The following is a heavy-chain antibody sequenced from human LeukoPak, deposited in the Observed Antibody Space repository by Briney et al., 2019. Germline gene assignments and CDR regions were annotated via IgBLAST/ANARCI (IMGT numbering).Heavy chain of an antibody. V-gene: IGHV3-74*01. J-gene: IGHJ4*01. D-gene: IGHD3-3*01. CDR1: RFTFSNFW. CDR3: IRDWRNLAFDH. CDR2: IRSDGSTT. Sequence: PGGSLRLSCVESRFTFSNFWMHWVRQVPGKGLVWVSRIRSDGSTTNYADSVKGRFTISRDNAKNTLYLQMNSLRAEDTAVYYCIRDWRNLAFDHWGHGTLVTVSS.